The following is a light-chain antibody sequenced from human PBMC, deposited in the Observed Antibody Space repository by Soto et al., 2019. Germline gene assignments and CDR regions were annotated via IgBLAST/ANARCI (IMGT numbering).Light chain of an antibody. CDR1: QSLNRN. V-gene: IGKV3D-15*01. CDR3: QHYHDWPPAFT. CDR2: GAS. Sequence: EILMTQSPATLSVSPGERATLSCRASQSLNRNLAWYQQKPGQAPWLIIYGASTRASGIPARFSGSGSGTEFTLTISSLQSEDFALYYCQHYHDWPPAFTFGPGTKVDL. J-gene: IGKJ3*01.